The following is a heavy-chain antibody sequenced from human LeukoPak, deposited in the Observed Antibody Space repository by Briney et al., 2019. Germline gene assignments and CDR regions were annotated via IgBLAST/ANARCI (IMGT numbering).Heavy chain of an antibody. Sequence: GGSLRLSCEASGRTIGLYGMFWVRQAPGKGLEWVAAIWFDGSNKYYADSVKGRFTISRDNSRNTVPLQMDSLSAEDTAVYYCAREKYEGSGSHYFALDVWGQGTMVIVSS. J-gene: IGHJ6*02. CDR3: AREKYEGSGSHYFALDV. D-gene: IGHD3-10*01. CDR2: IWFDGSNK. V-gene: IGHV3-33*07. CDR1: GRTIGLYG.